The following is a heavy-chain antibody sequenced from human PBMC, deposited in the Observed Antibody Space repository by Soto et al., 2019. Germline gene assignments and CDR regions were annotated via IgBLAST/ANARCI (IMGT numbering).Heavy chain of an antibody. J-gene: IGHJ6*02. Sequence: QVQLVQSGGEVKKPGASVKVSCKTSGYSFTTYGISWVRQAPGQGLEWMGWISAYNGNTNYAQKLQDRVAMTTDTSTSTAYMEPRSLPSDATAVYYCAREGPAPYYYYGMDVWGQGSTVTVSS. CDR2: ISAYNGNT. CDR1: GYSFTTYG. CDR3: AREGPAPYYYYGMDV. V-gene: IGHV1-18*01.